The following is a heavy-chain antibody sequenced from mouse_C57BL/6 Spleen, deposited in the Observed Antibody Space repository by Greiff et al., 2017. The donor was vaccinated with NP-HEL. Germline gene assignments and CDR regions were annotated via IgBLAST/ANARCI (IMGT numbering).Heavy chain of an antibody. J-gene: IGHJ4*01. V-gene: IGHV1-82*01. CDR3: ARWGYAMDY. CDR2: IYPGDGDT. Sequence: QVQLQQSGPELVKPGASVKISCKASGYAFSSSWMNWVKQRPGKGLEWIVRIYPGDGDTNYNGKFKGKATLTADKSASTAYMQLSSLTSEDAAVYFCARWGYAMDYWGQGTSVTVSS. CDR1: GYAFSSSW.